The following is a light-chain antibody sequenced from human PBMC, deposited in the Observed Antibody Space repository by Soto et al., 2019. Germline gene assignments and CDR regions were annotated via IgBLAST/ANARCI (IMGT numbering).Light chain of an antibody. J-gene: IGKJ5*01. CDR1: QNIKNY. Sequence: DIQMTQSPSSLSASVGDRFTITCQASQNIKNYLNCYQQKPGRAPXLLIYDASNLEAGVPSRLRGSGSGTDFTFTISRLQPEDIATYYCQQYENLPTFGQGTRLEIK. CDR2: DAS. V-gene: IGKV1-33*01. CDR3: QQYENLPT.